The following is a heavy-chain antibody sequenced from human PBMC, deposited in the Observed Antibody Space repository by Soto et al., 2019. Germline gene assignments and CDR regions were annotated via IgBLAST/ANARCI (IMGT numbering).Heavy chain of an antibody. CDR3: TRAGASDWNYVSTSS. Sequence: QLVQSGAEVKKPGASVKVPCKASGYTFTTSGFNWVRQAPGQGLEGMGWISAKSGNTNYAQKLQGRVTMTTDTSTSTVYMELKSLTSDDTAIYYCTRAGASDWNYVSTSSWGQGTLVTVSS. V-gene: IGHV1-18*04. D-gene: IGHD1-7*01. CDR2: ISAKSGNT. CDR1: GYTFTTSG. J-gene: IGHJ4*02.